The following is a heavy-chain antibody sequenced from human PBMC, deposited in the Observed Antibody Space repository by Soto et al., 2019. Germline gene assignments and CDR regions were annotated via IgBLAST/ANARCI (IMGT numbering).Heavy chain of an antibody. Sequence: GGSLRLSCASSGFTFSSYAMSWVRQAPGKGLEWVSAISGSGGSTYYADSVKGRFTISRDNSKNTLYLQMNSLRAEDTAVYYCAKVEDSSSWPVRDDYWGQGTLVTVSS. D-gene: IGHD6-13*01. J-gene: IGHJ4*02. CDR2: ISGSGGST. CDR3: AKVEDSSSWPVRDDY. CDR1: GFTFSSYA. V-gene: IGHV3-23*01.